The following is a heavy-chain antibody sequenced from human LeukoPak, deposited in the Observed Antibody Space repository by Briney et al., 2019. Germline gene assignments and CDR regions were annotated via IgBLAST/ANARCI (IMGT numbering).Heavy chain of an antibody. Sequence: KPSETLSLTCTVSDDSISDYYRGRIRQPPGKGLEWIGYFYNSGRSTYNPSLKSRVTISADTSKNHFSLKLNSVTTADTAVYYCTRGAGWLIDYWGQGILVTVSS. V-gene: IGHV4-59*01. CDR2: FYNSGRS. CDR3: TRGAGWLIDY. J-gene: IGHJ4*02. CDR1: DDSISDYY. D-gene: IGHD3-16*01.